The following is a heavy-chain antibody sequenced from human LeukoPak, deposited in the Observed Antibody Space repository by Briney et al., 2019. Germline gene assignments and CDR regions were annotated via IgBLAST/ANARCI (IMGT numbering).Heavy chain of an antibody. J-gene: IGHJ4*02. Sequence: GGSLRLSCAASGFTFRTYWMSWVRQAPGKGLEWVANIKRDGSKIYYVDSVKGRFTISRDNDKNSLYLQMNSLGAEDTAVYYCTRDSQGSGIYSVDYWGQGTLVTVST. CDR3: TRDSQGSGIYSVDY. D-gene: IGHD3-10*01. V-gene: IGHV3-7*05. CDR1: GFTFRTYW. CDR2: IKRDGSKI.